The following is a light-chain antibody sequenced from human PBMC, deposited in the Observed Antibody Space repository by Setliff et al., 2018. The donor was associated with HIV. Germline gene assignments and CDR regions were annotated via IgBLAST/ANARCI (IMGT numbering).Light chain of an antibody. Sequence: QSALTQPASVSGSPGQSITISCTGTSSDVGSYNYVSWCQQHPGKAPKLMIYEVSNRPSGVSNRFSGSKSGNTASLTISGLQAEDEADYYCSSYTSSSLYVFGTGTKVTVL. CDR1: SSDVGSYNY. CDR3: SSYTSSSLYV. CDR2: EVS. V-gene: IGLV2-14*01. J-gene: IGLJ1*01.